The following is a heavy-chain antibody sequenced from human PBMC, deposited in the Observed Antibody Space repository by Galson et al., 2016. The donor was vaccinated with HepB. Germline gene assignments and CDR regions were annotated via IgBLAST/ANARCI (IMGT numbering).Heavy chain of an antibody. Sequence: SLRLSCAASGFTFNNYAINWVRQAPGKGLEWVSSISSTSTYIYYAGSVKGRFTISRGNAKNSLYLQMDSLRAEDTAVYYCARDHGDALDIWGQGTMVPVSS. CDR2: ISSTSTYI. CDR1: GFTFNNYA. CDR3: ARDHGDALDI. J-gene: IGHJ3*02. V-gene: IGHV3-21*01.